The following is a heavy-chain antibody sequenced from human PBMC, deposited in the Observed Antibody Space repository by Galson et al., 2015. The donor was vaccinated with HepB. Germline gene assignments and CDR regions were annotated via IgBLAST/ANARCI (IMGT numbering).Heavy chain of an antibody. CDR1: GFTFSSYG. V-gene: IGHV3-33*08. D-gene: IGHD6-13*01. CDR2: IWYDGSNK. J-gene: IGHJ6*02. CDR3: ARELGSAAGTDYYYYYGMDV. Sequence: SLRLSCAASGFTFSSYGMHWVRQAPGKGLEWVAVIWYDGSNKYYADSVKGRFTISRDNSKNTLYLQMNSLRAEDTAVYYCARELGSAAGTDYYYYYGMDVWGQGTTVTVSS.